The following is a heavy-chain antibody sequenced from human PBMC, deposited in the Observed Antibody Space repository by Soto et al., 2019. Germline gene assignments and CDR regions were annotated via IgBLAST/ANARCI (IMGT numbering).Heavy chain of an antibody. CDR2: IFSGGMT. D-gene: IGHD1-7*01. CDR3: AGASNFNYAFEY. J-gene: IGHJ4*02. CDR1: GFTVKGNY. Sequence: PGGSLRLSCAPSGFTVKGNYVGWARQASGKEVEWVSIIFSGGMTYYTDSVKGRFTISKDISKNTLSLQMNSLRADDTAVYFCAGASNFNYAFEYWGLGTPVTVSS. V-gene: IGHV3-53*01.